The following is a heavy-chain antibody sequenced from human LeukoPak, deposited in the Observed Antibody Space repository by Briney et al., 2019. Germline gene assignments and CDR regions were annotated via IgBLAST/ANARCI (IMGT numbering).Heavy chain of an antibody. D-gene: IGHD2-15*01. CDR2: IYTSGST. Sequence: SETLSLTCTVSGGSISSYYWSWIRQPPGKGLEWIGRIYTSGSTNYNPSLKSRVTISVDTSKNQFSLKLSSVTAADTAVYYCARVRCSGGSCYYFDYWGQGTLVTVSS. J-gene: IGHJ4*02. CDR1: GGSISSYY. V-gene: IGHV4-4*08. CDR3: ARVRCSGGSCYYFDY.